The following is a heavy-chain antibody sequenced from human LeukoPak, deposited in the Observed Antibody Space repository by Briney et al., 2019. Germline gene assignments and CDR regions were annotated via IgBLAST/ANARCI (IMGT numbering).Heavy chain of an antibody. CDR2: IYTSGST. CDR3: ARVYRSGVYYHYYMDV. V-gene: IGHV4-4*07. D-gene: IGHD3-10*01. J-gene: IGHJ6*03. Sequence: SETLSLTCTVSGGSISSYYWSWIRQPAGKGLEWIGRIYTSGSTNYNPSLKSRVTISVDTSKNQFSLKLSSVTAADTAVYYCARVYRSGVYYHYYMDVWGKGTTVTISS. CDR1: GGSISSYY.